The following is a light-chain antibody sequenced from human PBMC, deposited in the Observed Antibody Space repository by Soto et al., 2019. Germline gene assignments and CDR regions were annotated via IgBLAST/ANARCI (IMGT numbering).Light chain of an antibody. Sequence: EIVLTQSPGTLSLSPGERATLSCRASQSVSSSYLAWYQQKPGQAPRLLINGASSRATGIPDRFSGSGSGTDSTLTISRLEPEDFAVYYCQQYSTSPPSTFGQGTRLEIK. J-gene: IGKJ5*01. V-gene: IGKV3-20*01. CDR1: QSVSSSY. CDR3: QQYSTSPPST. CDR2: GAS.